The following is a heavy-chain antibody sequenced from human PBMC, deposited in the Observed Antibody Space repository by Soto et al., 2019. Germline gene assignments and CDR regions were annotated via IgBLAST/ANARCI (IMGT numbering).Heavy chain of an antibody. CDR3: AKDTTQTGYYGHMDV. CDR2: ISGSGGST. D-gene: IGHD3-9*01. V-gene: IGHV3-23*01. Sequence: EVQLLESGGGLVQPGGSLRLSCAASGFTFSSYAMSWVRQAPGKGLEWVSAISGSGGSTYYADSVKGRFTISRDNSKNTLYLQMKSVRAEDTAVYYCAKDTTQTGYYGHMDVWGKGTTVTVSS. J-gene: IGHJ6*03. CDR1: GFTFSSYA.